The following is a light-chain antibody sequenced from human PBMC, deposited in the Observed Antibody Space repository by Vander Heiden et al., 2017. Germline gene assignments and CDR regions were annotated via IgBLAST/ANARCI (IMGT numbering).Light chain of an antibody. Sequence: QPALPQPASVSGSPGQSITISCTGTSSDVGGYNYVSWYQQRPGKAPELMIYDVSTRPSGVSNRFSGSKSGNTASLTISGLQAEDEADYYCSAYTSSHTLVFGGGTKLTVL. CDR1: SSDVGGYNY. V-gene: IGLV2-14*03. CDR3: SAYTSSHTLV. CDR2: DVS. J-gene: IGLJ3*02.